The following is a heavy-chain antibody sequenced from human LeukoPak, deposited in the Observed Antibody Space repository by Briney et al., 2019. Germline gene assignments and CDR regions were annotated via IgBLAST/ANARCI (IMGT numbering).Heavy chain of an antibody. CDR1: GGTFSSYA. V-gene: IGHV1-69*05. D-gene: IGHD2-2*01. CDR2: IIPIFGTA. J-gene: IGHJ6*03. CDR3: ARGPGYCSSTSCGHYYMDV. Sequence: EASVKVSRKASGGTFSSYAISWVRQAPGQGLEWMGGIIPIFGTANYAQKFQGRVTITTDESTSTAYMELSSLRSEDTAVYYCARGPGYCSSTSCGHYYMDVWGKGTTVTVSS.